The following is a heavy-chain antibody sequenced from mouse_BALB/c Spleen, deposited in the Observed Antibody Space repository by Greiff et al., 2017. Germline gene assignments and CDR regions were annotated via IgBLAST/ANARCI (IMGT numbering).Heavy chain of an antibody. Sequence: EVKLMESGPELMKPGASVKISCKASGYSFTSYYMHWVKQSHGKSLEWIGYIDPFNGGTSYNQKFKGKATLTVDKSSSTAYMHLSSLTSEDSAVYYCARSGFITTATWYAMDYWGQGTSVTVSS. CDR3: ARSGFITTATWYAMDY. CDR1: GYSFTSYY. V-gene: IGHV1S135*01. D-gene: IGHD1-2*01. J-gene: IGHJ4*01. CDR2: IDPFNGGT.